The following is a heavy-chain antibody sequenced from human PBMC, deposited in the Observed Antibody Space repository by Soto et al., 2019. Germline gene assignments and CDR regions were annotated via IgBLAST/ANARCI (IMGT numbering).Heavy chain of an antibody. Sequence: NTSETLSLTCTVSGGSISSSSYYWGWIRQPPGKGLEWIGSIYYSGSTYYNPSLKSRVTISVDTSKNQFSLKLSSVTAADTAVYYCVSETGDGPYYYYYGMDVWGQGTTVTVYS. CDR3: VSETGDGPYYYYYGMDV. J-gene: IGHJ6*02. V-gene: IGHV4-39*01. CDR1: GGSISSSSYY. CDR2: IYYSGST. D-gene: IGHD7-27*01.